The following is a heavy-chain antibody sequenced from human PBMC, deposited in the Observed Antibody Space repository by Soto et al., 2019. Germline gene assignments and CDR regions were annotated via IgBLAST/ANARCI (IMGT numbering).Heavy chain of an antibody. Sequence: PLRLSSAASDVPFSSYSMSCVLQAPGKGLEWVSAISGSGGSTYHADSVKGRFTISRDNSKNTLYLQMNSLRAEDTAVYYCEKDQDTMVRGVFDYWGQGTL. J-gene: IGHJ4*02. CDR3: EKDQDTMVRGVFDY. V-gene: IGHV3-23*01. D-gene: IGHD3-10*01. CDR1: DVPFSSYS. CDR2: ISGSGGST.